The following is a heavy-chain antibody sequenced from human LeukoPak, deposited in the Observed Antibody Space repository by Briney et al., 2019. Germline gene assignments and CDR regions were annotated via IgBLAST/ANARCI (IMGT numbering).Heavy chain of an antibody. Sequence: GGSLRLSCAASGFTFEDYAMQWVRQAPGKGLEWVSGISWKGTSIGYADSVKGRFTISRDNAKNSLYLEMHSLRAEDTAFYYCAKTYSSSWHWYFDLWGRGTLVTVSS. J-gene: IGHJ2*01. CDR2: ISWKGTSI. D-gene: IGHD2-2*01. V-gene: IGHV3-9*01. CDR3: AKTYSSSWHWYFDL. CDR1: GFTFEDYA.